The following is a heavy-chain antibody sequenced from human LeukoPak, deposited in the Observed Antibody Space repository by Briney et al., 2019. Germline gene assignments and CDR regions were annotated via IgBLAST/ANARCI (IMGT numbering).Heavy chain of an antibody. Sequence: SVKVSCKTSVYSFTNYYIHWVRLAPGQGLEWMGWINCNSGDTLYAQKFQGRVTMTRDTSITTAYLDVSSLRYDDTAVYYCAKGDWFDPWGQGTLVTVSS. V-gene: IGHV1-2*02. J-gene: IGHJ5*02. CDR3: AKGDWFDP. CDR1: VYSFTNYY. CDR2: INCNSGDT.